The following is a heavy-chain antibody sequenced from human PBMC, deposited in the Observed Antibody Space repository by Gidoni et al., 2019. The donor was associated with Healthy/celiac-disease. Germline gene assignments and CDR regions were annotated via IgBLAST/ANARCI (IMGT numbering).Heavy chain of an antibody. CDR1: GFTFSSYW. D-gene: IGHD3-10*01. V-gene: IGHV3-7*01. CDR3: ARDTERGIPYFDY. J-gene: IGHJ4*02. Sequence: EVQLVESGGGLVQPGGSLRLSCAASGFTFSSYWMSWVRQAPGKGLEWVANIKQDGSEKYYVASVKGRFTISRDNAKNSLYLQMNSLRAEDTAVYYCARDTERGIPYFDYWGQGTLVTVSS. CDR2: IKQDGSEK.